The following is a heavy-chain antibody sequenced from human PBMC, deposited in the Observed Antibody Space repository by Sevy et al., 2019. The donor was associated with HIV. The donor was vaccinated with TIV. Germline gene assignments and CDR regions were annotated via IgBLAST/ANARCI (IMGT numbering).Heavy chain of an antibody. Sequence: GGSLRLSCTASGFTFYDHGMNWVRQAPGKGLEWGSGRSWDGDITRYVDSVKGRFIMSRDNAKNSLYLEMNSLRAEDTALYYCARVAGMSTSFDSWGQGTLVTVSS. CDR2: RSWDGDIT. CDR3: ARVAGMSTSFDS. J-gene: IGHJ4*02. CDR1: GFTFYDHG. V-gene: IGHV3-20*04.